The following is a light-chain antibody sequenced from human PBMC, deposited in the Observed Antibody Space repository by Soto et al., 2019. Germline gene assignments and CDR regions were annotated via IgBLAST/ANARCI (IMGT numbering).Light chain of an antibody. V-gene: IGLV2-14*01. CDR2: DVS. Sequence: QSLLTQPASVSGSPGQSITSSCTGTSSDVGGYNYVSWYQQHPGKAPKLMIYDVSNRPSGVSNRFSGSKSGNTASLTISGLQAEDEADYYCSSYTSSSTRVFGGGTKDTVL. J-gene: IGLJ2*01. CDR3: SSYTSSSTRV. CDR1: SSDVGGYNY.